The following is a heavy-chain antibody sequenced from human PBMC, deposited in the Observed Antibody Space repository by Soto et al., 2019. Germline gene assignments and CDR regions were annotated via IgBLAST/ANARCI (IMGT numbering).Heavy chain of an antibody. J-gene: IGHJ4*02. CDR2: ISAYNGNT. CDR1: GYTFTSYG. Sequence: ASVKVSCKASGYTFTSYGISWVRQAPGQGLEWMGWISAYNGNTNYAQKLQGRVTMTTDTSTSTAYMELRSLRSDDTAVYYCARDGVGGIAVAGTPHYFDYWGQGTLVTVSS. V-gene: IGHV1-18*01. CDR3: ARDGVGGIAVAGTPHYFDY. D-gene: IGHD6-19*01.